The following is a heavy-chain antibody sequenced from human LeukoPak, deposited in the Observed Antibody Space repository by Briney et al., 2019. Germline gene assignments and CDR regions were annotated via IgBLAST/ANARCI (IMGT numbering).Heavy chain of an antibody. CDR3: ARGISLMIVAPGY. Sequence: PGGSLRLSCAASGFTVSNNYMTWVRQAPGKGLEWVSVIYANNSTYYADSVKGRFTISRDNSKNTLYLQMNSLRAEDTAVFYCARGISLMIVAPGYWGQGTLVTVSS. V-gene: IGHV3-53*01. J-gene: IGHJ4*02. CDR1: GFTVSNNY. CDR2: IYANNST. D-gene: IGHD3-22*01.